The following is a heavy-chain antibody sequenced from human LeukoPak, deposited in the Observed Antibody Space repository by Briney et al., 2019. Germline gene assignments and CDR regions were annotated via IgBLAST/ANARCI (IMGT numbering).Heavy chain of an antibody. CDR1: GGSITSSSYY. CDR2: IYYSGST. V-gene: IGHV4-39*07. Sequence: SETLSLTCTVSGGSITSSSYYWGWIRQPPGKGLEWIGSIYYSGSTYYNPSLKSRVTISVDTSKNQFSLKLSSVTAADTAVYYCARVYLGYMDVWGKGTTVTVSS. D-gene: IGHD2/OR15-2a*01. J-gene: IGHJ6*03. CDR3: ARVYLGYMDV.